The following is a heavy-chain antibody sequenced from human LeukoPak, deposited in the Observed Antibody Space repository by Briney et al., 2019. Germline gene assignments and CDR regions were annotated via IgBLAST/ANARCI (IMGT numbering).Heavy chain of an antibody. CDR3: ARVASSGPLYYYYYMDV. V-gene: IGHV1-69*06. CDR1: GGTFSSYA. J-gene: IGHJ6*03. D-gene: IGHD6-19*01. CDR2: IIPIFGTA. Sequence: VASVKVSCKASGGTFSSYAISWVRQAPGQGLEWMGGIIPIFGTANYAQKFQGRVTITADKSTSTAYMELSSLRSEDTAVHYCARVASSGPLYYYYYMDVWGKGTTVTVSS.